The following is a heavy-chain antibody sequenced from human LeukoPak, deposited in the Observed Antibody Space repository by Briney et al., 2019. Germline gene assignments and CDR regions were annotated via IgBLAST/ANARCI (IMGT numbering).Heavy chain of an antibody. CDR1: GFTFSDYY. V-gene: IGHV3-11*01. D-gene: IGHD5-12*01. Sequence: GGSLRLSCAASGFTFSDYYMSWIRQAPGKGLEWVSYISSSGSTIYYADSVKGRFTISRDNAKNSLYLQMNSLRAEDTAEYYCARDVMRWLRSSPFDYWGQGTLVTVSS. CDR3: ARDVMRWLRSSPFDY. J-gene: IGHJ4*02. CDR2: ISSSGSTI.